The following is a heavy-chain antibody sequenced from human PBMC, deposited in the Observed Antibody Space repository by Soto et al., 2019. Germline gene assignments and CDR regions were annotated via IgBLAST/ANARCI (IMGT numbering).Heavy chain of an antibody. CDR2: IYHSGST. D-gene: IGHD3-22*01. CDR3: ARDNNYYDSSGYFDY. Sequence: TLSLTCAVSGGSFSSSGYSGSWIRQPPGKGLEWIGYIYHSGSTYYNPSLKSRVTISVDRSKNQFSLKLSSVTAADTAVYYCARDNNYYDSSGYFDYWGQGTLVTVSS. J-gene: IGHJ4*02. V-gene: IGHV4-30-2*01. CDR1: GGSFSSSGYS.